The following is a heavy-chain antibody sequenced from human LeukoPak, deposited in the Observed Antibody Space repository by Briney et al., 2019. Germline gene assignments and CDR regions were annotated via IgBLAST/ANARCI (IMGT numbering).Heavy chain of an antibody. CDR1: GGSISSYY. Sequence: SETLSLTCTVSGGSISSYYWSWIRQPPGKGLEWIGYIYYSGSTNYNPSLKSRVTISVDTSKNQFSLKLSSVTAADTAVYYCARLTPCSLQARYYYYYYMDVWGKGTTVTVSS. V-gene: IGHV4-59*12. CDR3: ARLTPCSLQARYYYYYYMDV. D-gene: IGHD3-10*02. CDR2: IYYSGST. J-gene: IGHJ6*03.